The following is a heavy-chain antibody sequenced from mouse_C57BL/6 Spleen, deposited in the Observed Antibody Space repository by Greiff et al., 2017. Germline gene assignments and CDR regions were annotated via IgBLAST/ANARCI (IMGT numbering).Heavy chain of an antibody. V-gene: IGHV1-82*01. CDR2: SYPGDGDT. D-gene: IGHD1-1*01. CDR3: AREGYYGSSLYYAMDY. CDR1: GYAFRRSW. J-gene: IGHJ4*01. Sequence: VQLQQSGPELVKPGASVKISCKASGYAFRRSWMNWVKQRPGKGLEWIGRSYPGDGDTNYNGKFKGKATLTADKSSSTAYMQLSSLTSEDSAVYFCAREGYYGSSLYYAMDYWGQGTSVTVSS.